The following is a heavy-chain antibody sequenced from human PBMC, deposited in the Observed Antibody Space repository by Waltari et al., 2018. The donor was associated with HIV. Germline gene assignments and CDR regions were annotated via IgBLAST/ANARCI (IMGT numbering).Heavy chain of an antibody. J-gene: IGHJ4*02. V-gene: IGHV4-39*01. CDR2: FYHSGDT. CDR3: ATTAFYYESSGFF. CDR1: GDSISSRNYY. Sequence: QLQLQESGPSLVKPSATLSLTCNVSGDSISSRNYYWGWIRQPPGKGLEWIGSFYHSGDTYYNPSLKSRVAIFVDVSKNQFSLEVSSVTAADTAIYYCATTAFYYESSGFFWGQGALVSVSA. D-gene: IGHD3-22*01.